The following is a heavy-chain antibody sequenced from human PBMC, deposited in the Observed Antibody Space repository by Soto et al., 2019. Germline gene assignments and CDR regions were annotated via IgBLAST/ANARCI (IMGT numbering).Heavy chain of an antibody. CDR3: ARVEVYSSSWYR. CDR1: GGTFSSYA. Sequence: ASVKVSCKASGGTFSSYAISWVRQAPGQGLEWMGGIIPIFGTANYAQKFQGRVTITADESTSTAYMELSSLRSEDTAVYYCARVEVYSSSWYRWGQGTLVTVSS. CDR2: IIPIFGTA. V-gene: IGHV1-69*13. J-gene: IGHJ4*02. D-gene: IGHD6-13*01.